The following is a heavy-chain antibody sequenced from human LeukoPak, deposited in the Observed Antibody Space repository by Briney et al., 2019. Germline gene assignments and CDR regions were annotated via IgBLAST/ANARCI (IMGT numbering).Heavy chain of an antibody. J-gene: IGHJ4*02. Sequence: PGGSLRLSCAASGFTFSSYGMHWVRQAPGKGLEWVAVIWYDGSNKYYADSVKGRFTISRDNSKNTLYLQMNSLRAEDTAVYYCARGTITYYDSSGFIDYWGQGTLVTVSS. V-gene: IGHV3-33*01. D-gene: IGHD3-22*01. CDR3: ARGTITYYDSSGFIDY. CDR2: IWYDGSNK. CDR1: GFTFSSYG.